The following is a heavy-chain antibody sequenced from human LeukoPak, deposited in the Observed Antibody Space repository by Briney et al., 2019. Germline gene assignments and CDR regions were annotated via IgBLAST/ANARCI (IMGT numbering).Heavy chain of an antibody. V-gene: IGHV1-8*01. Sequence: WMGWMNSNSGNTGYAQKFQGRVTMTRDTSINTAYMELHSLTSEDTAVYYCARGRGGTVVRGYLDYWGQGTLVTVSS. CDR3: ARGRGGTVVRGYLDY. CDR2: MNSNSGNT. D-gene: IGHD3-10*01. J-gene: IGHJ4*02.